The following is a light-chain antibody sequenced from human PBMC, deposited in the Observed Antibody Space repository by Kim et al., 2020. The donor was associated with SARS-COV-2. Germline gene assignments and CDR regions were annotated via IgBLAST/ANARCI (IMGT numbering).Light chain of an antibody. J-gene: IGKJ1*01. CDR3: QQYGSSPRT. CDR2: VAS. CDR1: QSVSRSY. Sequence: APGERAALSCRSRQSVSRSYLAWYQQKPGKAPRLLIYVASSRATGIPDRFSGSGSGTDFTLTISRLEPEDFAVYYCQQYGSSPRTFVQGTKVDIK. V-gene: IGKV3-20*01.